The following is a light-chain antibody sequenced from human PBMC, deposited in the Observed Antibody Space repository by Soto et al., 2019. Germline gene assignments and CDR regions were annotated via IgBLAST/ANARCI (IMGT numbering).Light chain of an antibody. Sequence: QLVLTQPPSASGTPGQRVTISCSGSSSNVASNSVTWYQQVPGTAPKLLMYNSNQRPSGVPDRFSGSKSGTSASLVISGLQSEDEAAYYCAAWDDTLKGWVFGGGTKLTVL. V-gene: IGLV1-44*01. CDR3: AAWDDTLKGWV. CDR2: NSN. J-gene: IGLJ3*02. CDR1: SSNVASNS.